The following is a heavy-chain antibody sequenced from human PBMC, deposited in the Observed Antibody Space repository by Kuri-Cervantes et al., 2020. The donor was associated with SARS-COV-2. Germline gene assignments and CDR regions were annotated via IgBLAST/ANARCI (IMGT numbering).Heavy chain of an antibody. CDR1: GGSISSGGYH. D-gene: IGHD4-23*01. Sequence: SETLSLTCAVSGGSISSGGYHWSWIRQPPGKGLEWIGYIYHSENTNYNPSLMGRATISVDTSKNQFSLKLSSVTAADTAVYYCARVFRTGGWFDPWGQGTLVTVSS. J-gene: IGHJ5*02. CDR2: IYHSENT. V-gene: IGHV4-61*08. CDR3: ARVFRTGGWFDP.